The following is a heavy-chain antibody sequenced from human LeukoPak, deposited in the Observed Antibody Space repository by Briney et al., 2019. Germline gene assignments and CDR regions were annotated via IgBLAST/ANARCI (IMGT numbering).Heavy chain of an antibody. CDR3: TTHMIVVVRSEDAFDI. Sequence: GGSLRLYCAASGFTFSNAWMSWVRQAPGKGLEWVGRIKSKTDGGTTDYAAPVKGRFTISRDESKNTLYLQMNSLKTEDTAVYYCTTHMIVVVRSEDAFDIWGQGTMVTVSS. D-gene: IGHD3-22*01. V-gene: IGHV3-15*01. CDR1: GFTFSNAW. CDR2: IKSKTDGGTT. J-gene: IGHJ3*02.